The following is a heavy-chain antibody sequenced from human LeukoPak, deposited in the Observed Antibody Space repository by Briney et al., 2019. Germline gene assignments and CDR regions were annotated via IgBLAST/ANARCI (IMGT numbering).Heavy chain of an antibody. Sequence: PGGSLRLSCAASGFTVSSNYMSWVRQAPGKGLEWVSVIYSGGSTYYADSVKGRFTISRDNAKNSLYLQMNSLRAEDTAVYYCATFLDTAIIPEIYWGQGTLVTVSS. CDR3: ATFLDTAIIPEIY. J-gene: IGHJ4*02. V-gene: IGHV3-66*01. CDR1: GFTVSSNY. D-gene: IGHD5-18*01. CDR2: IYSGGST.